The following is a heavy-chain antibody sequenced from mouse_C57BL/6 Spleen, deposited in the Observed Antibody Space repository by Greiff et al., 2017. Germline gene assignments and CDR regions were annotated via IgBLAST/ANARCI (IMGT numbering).Heavy chain of an antibody. D-gene: IGHD3-2*02. CDR3: ARGTAQADY. CDR1: GYTFTSYT. V-gene: IGHV1-4*01. Sequence: QVQLKESGAELARPGASVKMSCKASGYTFTSYTMHWVKQRPGQGLEWIGYINPSSGYTKYNQKFKDKATLTADKSSSTAYMQLSSLTSEDSAVYYCARGTAQADYWGQGTTLTVSS. CDR2: INPSSGYT. J-gene: IGHJ2*01.